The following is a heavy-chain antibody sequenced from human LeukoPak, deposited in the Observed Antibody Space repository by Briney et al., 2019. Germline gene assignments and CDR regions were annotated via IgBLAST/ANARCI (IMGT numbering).Heavy chain of an antibody. V-gene: IGHV1-24*01. CDR2: FDPEDGET. CDR1: GYTLTELS. D-gene: IGHD5-18*01. J-gene: IGHJ4*02. CDR3: ATVSPWIQLWFGRFGY. Sequence: GASVKVSCKVSGYTLTELSMHWVRQAPGKGLEWMGGFDPEDGETIYAQKFQGRVTMTEDTSTDTAYMELSSLRSEDTAVYYCATVSPWIQLWFGRFGYWGQGTLVTVSS.